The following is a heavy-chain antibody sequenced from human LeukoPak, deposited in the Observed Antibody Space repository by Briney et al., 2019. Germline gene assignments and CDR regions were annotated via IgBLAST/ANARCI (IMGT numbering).Heavy chain of an antibody. V-gene: IGHV4-38-2*01. CDR2: MYHSGTS. D-gene: IGHD1-26*01. J-gene: IGHJ4*02. CDR1: GYSISSDYY. Sequence: PSETLSLTCAVSGYSISSDYYWGWIRQPPGKGLEWIGSMYHSGTSYYNPSLKSRVTVALDTSKNQFSLRLTSVTAADTAVDYCARQVIGSHYHDYWGQGTLITVSS. CDR3: ARQVIGSHYHDY.